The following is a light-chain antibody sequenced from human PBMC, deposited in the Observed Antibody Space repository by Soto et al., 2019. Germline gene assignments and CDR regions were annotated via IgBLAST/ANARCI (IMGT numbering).Light chain of an antibody. CDR3: QHYNSYSEA. CDR2: AAS. J-gene: IGKJ1*01. V-gene: IGKV1-16*01. Sequence: DSEMTQSPLSVSTSVGERVTITCQASQDISNSLNWYQQKPGKAPKLLIYAASSLQSGVPSRFSGSGSGTDFTLTISSLQPDDFATYYCQHYNSYSEAFGQGTKVDI. CDR1: QDISNS.